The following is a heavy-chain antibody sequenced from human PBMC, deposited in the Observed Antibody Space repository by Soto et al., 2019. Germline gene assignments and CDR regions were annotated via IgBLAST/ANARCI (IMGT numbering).Heavy chain of an antibody. CDR3: AGAVVVVAPGWFDP. CDR2: IYYSGST. V-gene: IGHV4-30-4*01. J-gene: IGHJ5*02. D-gene: IGHD2-15*01. Sequence: QVQLQESGPGLVKPSQTLSLTCTVSGGSISSGDYYWSWIRQPPGKGLEWIGYIYYSGSTYYNPSHKCRVNISVDTSKNQFSLKLSSVTAADTAVYYCAGAVVVVAPGWFDPWGQGTLVTVSS. CDR1: GGSISSGDYY.